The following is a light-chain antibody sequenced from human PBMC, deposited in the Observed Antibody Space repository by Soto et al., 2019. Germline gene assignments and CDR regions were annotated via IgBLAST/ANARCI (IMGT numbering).Light chain of an antibody. CDR2: DNN. Sequence: QSVLTQPPSVSAAPGQEVTISCSGSSSNVRPNSLSWYQQLPGTAPKLVIYDNNKRPSGIPARFSGSKSGTSATLGITGLQTGDKADCYCGAWDDRLTVYVFGSGTKVTVL. J-gene: IGLJ1*01. V-gene: IGLV1-51*01. CDR3: GAWDDRLTVYV. CDR1: SSNVRPNS.